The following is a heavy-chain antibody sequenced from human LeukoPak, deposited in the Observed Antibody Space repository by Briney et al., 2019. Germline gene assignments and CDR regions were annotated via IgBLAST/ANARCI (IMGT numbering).Heavy chain of an antibody. CDR3: ARGRGYSSGWYRTSFDY. D-gene: IGHD6-19*01. Sequence: GSLRLSCAASGFTFSSYSMNWVRQAPGKGLEWIGEIYHSGSTNYNPSLKSRVTISVDKSKNQFSLKLSSVTAADTAVYYCARGRGYSSGWYRTSFDYWGQGTLVTVSS. V-gene: IGHV4-4*02. CDR1: GFTFSSYSM. CDR2: IYHSGST. J-gene: IGHJ4*02.